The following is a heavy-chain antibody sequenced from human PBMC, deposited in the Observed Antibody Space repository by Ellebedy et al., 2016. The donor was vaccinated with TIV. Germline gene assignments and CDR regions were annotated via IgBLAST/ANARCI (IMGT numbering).Heavy chain of an antibody. D-gene: IGHD2-21*02. V-gene: IGHV4-34*01. Sequence: SETLSLXXAVYGGSFSGYYWSWIRQPPGKGLEWIGEINYSGSTNYNPSLKSRVTISVDTSKNQFSLKLSSVTAADTAVYYCASREVTQVDYWGQGTLVTVSS. CDR3: ASREVTQVDY. J-gene: IGHJ4*02. CDR1: GGSFSGYY. CDR2: INYSGST.